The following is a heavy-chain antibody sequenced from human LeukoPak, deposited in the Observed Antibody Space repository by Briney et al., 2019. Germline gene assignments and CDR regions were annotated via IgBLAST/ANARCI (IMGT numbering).Heavy chain of an antibody. V-gene: IGHV3-7*03. CDR3: AKDTPLTTYTSGWSSNSFDY. CDR1: GFTFSNYW. D-gene: IGHD6-19*01. CDR2: IKQDGSDK. J-gene: IGHJ4*02. Sequence: GGSLRLSCAASGFTFSNYWMSWVRQAQGKGLEGGANIKQDGSDKYYADSVKGRFTTPRHNSKDTLYLQMHSLRAEDTAVYFCAKDTPLTTYTSGWSSNSFDYWGQGTLVAVSS.